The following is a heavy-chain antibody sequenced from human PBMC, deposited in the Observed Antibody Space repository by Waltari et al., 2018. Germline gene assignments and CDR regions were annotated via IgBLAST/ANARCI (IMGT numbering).Heavy chain of an antibody. J-gene: IGHJ4*02. V-gene: IGHV4-34*01. Sequence: QVQLQQWGAGLLKPSETLSLTCAVYGGSFSGYYWSWIRQPPGKGLEWIGEINHSGSTNYNPSLKSRVTRSVDTSKNQFSLKLSSVTAADTAVYYCARQGDQYYCDSSGYSYYFDYWGQGTLVTVSS. CDR3: ARQGDQYYCDSSGYSYYFDY. D-gene: IGHD3-22*01. CDR2: INHSGST. CDR1: GGSFSGYY.